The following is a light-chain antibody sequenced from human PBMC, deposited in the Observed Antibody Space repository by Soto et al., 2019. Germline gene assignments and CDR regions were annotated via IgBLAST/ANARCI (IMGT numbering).Light chain of an antibody. Sequence: QPVLTQPPSASGTPGQRVTISCSGSSSNIGSNYVYWYQQLPGTAPKLLIYRNNQRPSGVPDRFSGSKSGTSASLAISGLRSEDEADYYCAAWDDSLSGLVFGTGTQLTVL. CDR3: AAWDDSLSGLV. V-gene: IGLV1-47*01. J-gene: IGLJ1*01. CDR1: SSNIGSNY. CDR2: RNN.